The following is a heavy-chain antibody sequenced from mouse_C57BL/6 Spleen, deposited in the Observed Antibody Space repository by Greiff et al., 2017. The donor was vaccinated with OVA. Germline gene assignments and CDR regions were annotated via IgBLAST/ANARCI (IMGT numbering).Heavy chain of an antibody. V-gene: IGHV1-50*01. J-gene: IGHJ3*01. CDR1: GYTFTSYW. Sequence: QVQLQQPGAELVKPGASVKLSCKASGYTFTSYWMQWVKQRPGQGLEWIGEIDPSDSYTNYNQKFNGKATLTVDTSSSTAYMQLSSLTSEDSAVYYCARGATGAYWGQGTLVTVSA. D-gene: IGHD3-1*01. CDR3: ARGATGAY. CDR2: IDPSDSYT.